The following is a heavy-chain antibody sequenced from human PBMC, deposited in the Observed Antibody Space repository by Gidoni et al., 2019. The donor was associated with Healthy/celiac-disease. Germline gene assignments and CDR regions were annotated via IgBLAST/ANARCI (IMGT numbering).Heavy chain of an antibody. CDR2: TYYRSKWYN. D-gene: IGHD3-10*01. V-gene: IGHV6-1*01. CDR1: GDSDSSNRAA. CDR3: AATYYYGSGSYRGGGMDV. J-gene: IGHJ6*02. Sequence: QVQLQQSGPGLVKPSQTLSLTCAISGDSDSSNRAASNWIRQSPSRGLEWLGRTYYRSKWYNDYAVSVKSRITINPDTSKNQFTLQLNSVTPENTAVYYCAATYYYGSGSYRGGGMDVWGQGTTVTVSS.